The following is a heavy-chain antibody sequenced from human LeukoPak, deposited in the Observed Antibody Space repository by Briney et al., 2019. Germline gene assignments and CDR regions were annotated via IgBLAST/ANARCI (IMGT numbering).Heavy chain of an antibody. J-gene: IGHJ3*02. Sequence: SETLSLTCAVYGGSFSGYYWSWIRQHPGKGLEWIGYIYYSGSTYYNPSLKSRVTISVDTSKNQFSLKLSSVTAADTAVYYCARVFGRDGYNLWAARGDAFDIWGQGTMVTVSS. CDR1: GGSFSGYY. D-gene: IGHD5-24*01. CDR3: ARVFGRDGYNLWAARGDAFDI. V-gene: IGHV4-31*11. CDR2: IYYSGST.